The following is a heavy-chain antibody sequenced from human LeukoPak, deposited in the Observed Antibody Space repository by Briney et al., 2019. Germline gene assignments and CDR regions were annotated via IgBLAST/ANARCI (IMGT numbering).Heavy chain of an antibody. V-gene: IGHV4-34*01. CDR1: GGSFSGYY. CDR3: ARGLKWLRLRRGGFDP. CDR2: INHSGST. Sequence: SETLSLTCAVYGGSFSGYYWSWIRQPPGKGLEWIGEINHSGSTNYNPSLKSRVTISVDTSKNQFSLKLSSVTAADTAVYYCARGLKWLRLRRGGFDPWGQGTLVTVSS. J-gene: IGHJ5*02. D-gene: IGHD5-12*01.